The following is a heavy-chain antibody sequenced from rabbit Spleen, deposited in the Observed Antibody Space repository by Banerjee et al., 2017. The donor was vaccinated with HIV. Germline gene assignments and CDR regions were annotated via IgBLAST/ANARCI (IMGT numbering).Heavy chain of an antibody. CDR3: ARDTSSSFSSYGMDL. CDR1: GFSFSSAYY. D-gene: IGHD1-1*01. J-gene: IGHJ6*01. Sequence: QSLEEAGGDLVKPGASLTLTCTASGFSFSSAYYMCWGRQAPGKGLESIACIYAGSSGSTYYASWAKGRFTCSKTSSTTVPLQMTRLTAADTATYFCARDTSSSFSSYGMDLWGPGTLVTVS. CDR2: IYAGSSGST. V-gene: IGHV1S40*01.